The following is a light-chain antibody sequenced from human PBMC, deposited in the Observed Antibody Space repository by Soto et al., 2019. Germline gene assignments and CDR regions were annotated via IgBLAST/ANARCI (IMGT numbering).Light chain of an antibody. J-gene: IGKJ1*01. CDR2: GAS. V-gene: IGKV3-15*01. CDR3: QQRGNRPPWT. Sequence: EIVMTQSPATLSVSPGERATLSCRASQSVSSNSAWYQQKPGQAPRLRIYGASTRATGIPARFSGSGSGTEFTLTISSLQSEDFAVYDCQQRGNRPPWTVGQGTKV. CDR1: QSVSSN.